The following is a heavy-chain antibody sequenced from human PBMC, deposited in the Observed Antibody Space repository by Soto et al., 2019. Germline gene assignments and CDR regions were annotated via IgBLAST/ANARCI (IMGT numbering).Heavy chain of an antibody. CDR1: GYTFTTYF. CDR2: IFPGSGGT. V-gene: IGHV1-2*02. Sequence: QVQLVQSGAEVVKPGASVKVSCKASGYTFTTYFLHWVRQAPGQGLEWLGWIFPGSGGTNYAPKFQGRVTMTRDTSINTAYMELSRLTSDDTGVYYCAGEWQRGTDYWGQGALITVSS. J-gene: IGHJ4*02. D-gene: IGHD6-25*01. CDR3: AGEWQRGTDY.